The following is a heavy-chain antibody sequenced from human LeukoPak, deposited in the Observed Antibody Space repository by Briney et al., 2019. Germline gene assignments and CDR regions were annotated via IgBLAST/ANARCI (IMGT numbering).Heavy chain of an antibody. CDR3: AKMTTVTLSHAEYFQH. CDR2: IWYEGTNI. CDR1: GFTFSGYG. J-gene: IGHJ1*01. V-gene: IGHV3-33*06. D-gene: IGHD4-17*01. Sequence: GRSLRLSCAASGFTFSGYGMHWVRQAPGKGLEWVAVIWYEGTNIYYADSVKGRFTISRDNSKNTLNLQMDSLRAEDTAVYYCAKMTTVTLSHAEYFQHWGQGTLVTVSS.